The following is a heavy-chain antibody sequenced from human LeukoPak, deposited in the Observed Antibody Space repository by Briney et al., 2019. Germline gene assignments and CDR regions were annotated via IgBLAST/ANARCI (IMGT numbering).Heavy chain of an antibody. CDR3: ARLRRWYCSSTSCYWGWFDP. CDR2: INHSGST. J-gene: IGHJ5*02. Sequence: SETLSLTCAVYGGSFSGYYWSWIRQPPGKGLEWIGEINHSGSTNYNPSLKSRVTISVDTSKNQFSLKPSSVTAADTAVYYCARLRRWYCSSTSCYWGWFDPWGQGTLVTVSS. CDR1: GGSFSGYY. V-gene: IGHV4-34*01. D-gene: IGHD2-2*01.